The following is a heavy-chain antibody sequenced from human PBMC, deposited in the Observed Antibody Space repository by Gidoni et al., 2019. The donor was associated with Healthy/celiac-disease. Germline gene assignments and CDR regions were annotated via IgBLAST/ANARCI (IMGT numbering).Heavy chain of an antibody. CDR2: IYTSGST. V-gene: IGHV4-4*07. CDR3: ARGRYSSGWYLGWYFDL. D-gene: IGHD6-19*01. J-gene: IGHJ2*01. CDR1: GGSISSYY. Sequence: QVQLQESGPGLVKPSETLSLTCTVSGGSISSYYWSWIRQPAGKGLEWIGRIYTSGSTNYNPSLKSRVTMSVDTSKNQFSLKLSSVTAADTAVYYCARGRYSSGWYLGWYFDLWGRGTLVTVSS.